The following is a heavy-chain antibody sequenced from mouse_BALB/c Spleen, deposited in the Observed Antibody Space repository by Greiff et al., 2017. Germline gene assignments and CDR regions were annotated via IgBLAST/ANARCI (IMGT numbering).Heavy chain of an antibody. Sequence: EVNLVESGGGLVQPGGSRKLSCAASGFTFSSFGMHWVRQAPEKGLEWVAYISSGSSTIYYADTVKGRFTISRDNPKNTLFLQMTSLRSEDTAMYYCARPYDYDYAMDYWGQGTSVTVSS. D-gene: IGHD2-4*01. CDR3: ARPYDYDYAMDY. J-gene: IGHJ4*01. CDR2: ISSGSSTI. V-gene: IGHV5-17*02. CDR1: GFTFSSFG.